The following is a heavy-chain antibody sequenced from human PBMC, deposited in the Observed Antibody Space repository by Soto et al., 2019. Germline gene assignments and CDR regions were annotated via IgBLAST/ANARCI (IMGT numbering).Heavy chain of an antibody. V-gene: IGHV3-23*01. Sequence: GGSLRLSCAASGFTFSSYAMSWVRQAPGKGLEWVSAISGSGGSTYYADSVKGRFTISRDNSKNTLYLQMNSLRAEDTAVYYCANHGRILEWLLDYWGQGTLVTVSS. CDR3: ANHGRILEWLLDY. CDR2: ISGSGGST. J-gene: IGHJ4*02. D-gene: IGHD3-3*01. CDR1: GFTFSSYA.